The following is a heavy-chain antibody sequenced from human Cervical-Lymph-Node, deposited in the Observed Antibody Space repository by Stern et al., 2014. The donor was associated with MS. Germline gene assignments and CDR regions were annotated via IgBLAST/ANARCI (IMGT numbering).Heavy chain of an antibody. J-gene: IGHJ6*02. CDR2: IYYRGRP. CDR1: GDSVSSDDYY. CDR3: ARSGYYGIDV. Sequence: QLQLQESGPGLVRPSETLSLTCTASGDSVSSDDYYWSWIRQSPGKDLEWIGYIYYRGRPNYNPSLKSRLTISIDPSKHLFSPKLTSVTAADTAVYYCARSGYYGIDVWGQGTTVIVSS. D-gene: IGHD1-26*01. V-gene: IGHV4-61*08.